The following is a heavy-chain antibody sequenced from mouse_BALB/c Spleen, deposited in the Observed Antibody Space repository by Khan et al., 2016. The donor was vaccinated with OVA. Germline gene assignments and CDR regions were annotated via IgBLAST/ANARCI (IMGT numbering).Heavy chain of an antibody. CDR3: VRDGAYHRNDGWFAY. J-gene: IGHJ3*01. D-gene: IGHD2-14*01. CDR2: INPSNDYT. Sequence: QVQLKQSGAELARPGASVKMSCKASGYTFTSYTIHWIKQRPGQGLEWIGYINPSNDYTNYNQKFKDKATLTTDKSSTTAYLRLSSLTSDDSAVDNCVRDGAYHRNDGWFAYWGQGTLVTVSA. V-gene: IGHV1-4*01. CDR1: GYTFTSYT.